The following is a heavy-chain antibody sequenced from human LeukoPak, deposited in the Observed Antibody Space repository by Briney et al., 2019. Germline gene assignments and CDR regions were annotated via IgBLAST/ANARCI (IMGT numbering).Heavy chain of an antibody. CDR2: INREGRDT. CDR1: GSTFKKHW. V-gene: IGHV3-74*01. CDR3: TLVRVSNTRNVFDI. J-gene: IGHJ3*02. Sequence: PGGSLRLSCAASGSTFKKHWMHWLRQAAGKGLVWVSRINREGRDTNYADSVKGRFTISRDNAKNTLYLQMSSLRVEDTAVYYCTLVRVSNTRNVFDIWGQGTMVTVSS. D-gene: IGHD2-2*01.